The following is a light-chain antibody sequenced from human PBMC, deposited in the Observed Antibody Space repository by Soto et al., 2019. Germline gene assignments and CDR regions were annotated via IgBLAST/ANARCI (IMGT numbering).Light chain of an antibody. CDR3: QQYGSSPLT. CDR2: GAS. J-gene: IGKJ4*01. CDR1: QSVGNN. Sequence: EIVMTQSPATVSVSPGERATLYCRASQSVGNNLAWYQQKPGQAPRLLIYGASSRATGIPDRFSGSGSGTDFTLTISRLEPEDFAVYYCQQYGSSPLTFGGGTKVDIK. V-gene: IGKV3-20*01.